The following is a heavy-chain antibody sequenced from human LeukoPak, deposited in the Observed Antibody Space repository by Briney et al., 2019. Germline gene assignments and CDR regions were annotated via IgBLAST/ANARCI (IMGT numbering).Heavy chain of an antibody. D-gene: IGHD3-10*01. Sequence: PGGSLRLSCAASGITFSNSWMCWVRQAPGKGLEWVANIKEDGREKYYVNSVKGRFTISRDNAKNSLYLQMNSLRAEDTAVYYCARGGGSGSYYKRELDYWGQGTLVTVSS. CDR1: GITFSNSW. J-gene: IGHJ4*02. CDR3: ARGGGSGSYYKRELDY. V-gene: IGHV3-7*01. CDR2: IKEDGREK.